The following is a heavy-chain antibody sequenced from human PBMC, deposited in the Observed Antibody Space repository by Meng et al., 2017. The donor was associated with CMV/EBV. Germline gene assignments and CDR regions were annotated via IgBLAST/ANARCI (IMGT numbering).Heavy chain of an antibody. V-gene: IGHV3-21*01. CDR2: ISSSSSYI. J-gene: IGHJ4*02. Sequence: FSSSSMNWVRQAPGKGLEWVSSISSSSSYIYYADSVKGRFTISRDNAKNSLYLQMNSLRAEDTAVYYCARDLKPDIVVVPAAYYFDYWGQGTLVTVSS. D-gene: IGHD2-2*01. CDR3: ARDLKPDIVVVPAAYYFDY. CDR1: FSSSS.